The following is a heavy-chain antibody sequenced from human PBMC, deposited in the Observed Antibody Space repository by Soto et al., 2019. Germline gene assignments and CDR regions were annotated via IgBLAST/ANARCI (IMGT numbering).Heavy chain of an antibody. CDR2: IYHSGST. CDR1: GGSISSSNW. D-gene: IGHD2-2*02. J-gene: IGHJ4*02. Sequence: KASETLSLTCAVSGGSISSSNWWSWVRQPPGKGLEWIGEIYHSGSTNYNPSLKSRVTISVDKSKNQFSLKLSSVTAADTAVYYCARDSGVVVPAAIDYWGQGTLVTVSS. V-gene: IGHV4-4*02. CDR3: ARDSGVVVPAAIDY.